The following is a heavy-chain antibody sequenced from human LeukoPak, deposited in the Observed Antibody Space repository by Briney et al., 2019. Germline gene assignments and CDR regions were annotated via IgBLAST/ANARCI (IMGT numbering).Heavy chain of an antibody. D-gene: IGHD3-9*01. Sequence: SGPTLVNPTQTLTLTCTFSGFSLSTSGVGVGWIRQPPGKALEWLALIYWNDDKRYSPSLKSRLTITKDTSKNQVVLTMTNMDPVDTATCYCAHRRHDILTGYLNYFDYWGQGTLVTVSS. CDR3: AHRRHDILTGYLNYFDY. J-gene: IGHJ4*02. V-gene: IGHV2-5*01. CDR2: IYWNDDK. CDR1: GFSLSTSGVG.